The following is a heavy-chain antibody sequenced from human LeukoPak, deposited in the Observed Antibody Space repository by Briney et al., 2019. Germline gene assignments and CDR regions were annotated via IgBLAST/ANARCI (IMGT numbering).Heavy chain of an antibody. CDR2: ISYDGSNK. J-gene: IGHJ6*04. V-gene: IGHV3-30*04. D-gene: IGHD6-13*01. CDR3: ARDLSSSWFDIYYYYYGMDV. Sequence: GGSLRLSCAASGFTFSSYAMHWVRQAPGKGLEWLAVISYDGSNKYYADSVKGRFTISRDNSKNTLYLQMNSLRAEDTAVYYCARDLSSSWFDIYYYYYGMDVWGKGTTVTVSS. CDR1: GFTFSSYA.